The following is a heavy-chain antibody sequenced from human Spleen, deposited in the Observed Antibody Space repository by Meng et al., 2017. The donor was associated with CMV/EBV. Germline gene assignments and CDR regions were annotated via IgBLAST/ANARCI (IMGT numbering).Heavy chain of an antibody. J-gene: IGHJ5*02. V-gene: IGHV1-69*10. CDR3: AREPGHTYYYDSSGPP. Sequence: GGTFSSYAISWVRQAPGQGLEWMGGIIPILGIANYAQKFQGRVTITADKSTSTAYMELSSLRSEDTAVYYCAREPGHTYYYDSSGPPWGQGTLVTVSS. CDR1: GGTFSSYA. CDR2: IIPILGIA. D-gene: IGHD3-22*01.